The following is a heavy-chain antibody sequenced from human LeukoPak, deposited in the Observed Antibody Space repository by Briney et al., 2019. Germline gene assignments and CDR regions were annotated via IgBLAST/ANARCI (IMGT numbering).Heavy chain of an antibody. V-gene: IGHV1-2*02. CDR2: INAKSGDI. D-gene: IGHD2-8*02. Sequence: ASVKVSCKASGYTFTDYYMHWVRQAPGQGLEWMGWINAKSGDIKYAQKFQARVTMTRDTSITTTYMEVSRLSSDDTAVYYCARQNTGQLDYWGQGTLVTVSS. CDR3: ARQNTGQLDY. CDR1: GYTFTDYY. J-gene: IGHJ4*02.